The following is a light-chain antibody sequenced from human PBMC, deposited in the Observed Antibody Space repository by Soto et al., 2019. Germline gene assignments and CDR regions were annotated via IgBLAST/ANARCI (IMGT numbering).Light chain of an antibody. CDR2: DVT. J-gene: IGLJ1*01. CDR3: SSFTSSMTNV. V-gene: IGLV2-14*01. Sequence: QSALTQPASVSGSPGQSITISCTGTNSDVGGYNSVSWYQQHPGKAPKLILYDVTDRPSGVSYRFSGSKSGNTASLTISGLQAADEADYFCSSFTSSMTNVFGSGTQLTVL. CDR1: NSDVGGYNS.